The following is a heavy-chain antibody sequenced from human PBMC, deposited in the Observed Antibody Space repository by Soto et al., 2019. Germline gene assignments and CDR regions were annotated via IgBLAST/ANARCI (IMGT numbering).Heavy chain of an antibody. D-gene: IGHD2-2*01. CDR2: IWYDGSNK. CDR1: GFTFSSYG. V-gene: IGHV3-33*01. J-gene: IGHJ4*02. CDR3: ARDYQLGTDY. Sequence: GESLKISCAASGFTFSSYGMHWVRQAPGKGLEWVAVIWYDGSNKYYADSVKGRFTISRDNSKNTLYLQMNSLRAEDTAVYYCARDYQLGTDYWGQGTLVTVSS.